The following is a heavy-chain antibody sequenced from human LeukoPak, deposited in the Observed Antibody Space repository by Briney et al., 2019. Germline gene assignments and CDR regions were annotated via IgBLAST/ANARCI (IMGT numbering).Heavy chain of an antibody. J-gene: IGHJ4*02. CDR3: AREPTSYYYDSSGYYTRDYFDY. D-gene: IGHD3-22*01. Sequence: ASVKGSCKASGYTFTSYGISWVRQAPGQGLEWMGWIRAYNGNTNYAQKLQGRVTMTTDTSTSTAYMELRSLRSDDTAVYYCAREPTSYYYDSSGYYTRDYFDYWGQGTLVTVSS. CDR2: IRAYNGNT. CDR1: GYTFTSYG. V-gene: IGHV1-18*01.